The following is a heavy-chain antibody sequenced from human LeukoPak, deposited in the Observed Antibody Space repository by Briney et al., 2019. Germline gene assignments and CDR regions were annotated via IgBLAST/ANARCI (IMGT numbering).Heavy chain of an antibody. D-gene: IGHD4-11*01. CDR2: IEASGGTT. J-gene: IGHJ4*02. CDR3: VTPQYLVQTKGY. V-gene: IGHV3-23*01. CDR1: GFXFSTYA. Sequence: GGSLRLSCVASGFXFSTYAISWVRQAPGKGLEWVSAIEASGGTTYYADSVKGRFTISRDNSKNTLCLQMNSLRAEDTAVYYCVTPQYLVQTKGYWGQGTLVTVSS.